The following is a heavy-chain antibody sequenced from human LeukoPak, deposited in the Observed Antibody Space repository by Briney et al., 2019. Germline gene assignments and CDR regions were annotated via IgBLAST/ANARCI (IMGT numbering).Heavy chain of an antibody. V-gene: IGHV3-23*01. D-gene: IGHD3-16*01. Sequence: ESGGSLRLSCAASGFTFSSYALTWVRQAPGKGLEWVSSISGTGGRTYSADSVKGRFTISRDNSKNTLYLQMKNLRVEHTAVYYCAKGLHGGVGYGVDVWGQGTTVSVSS. J-gene: IGHJ6*02. CDR3: AKGLHGGVGYGVDV. CDR2: ISGTGGRT. CDR1: GFTFSSYA.